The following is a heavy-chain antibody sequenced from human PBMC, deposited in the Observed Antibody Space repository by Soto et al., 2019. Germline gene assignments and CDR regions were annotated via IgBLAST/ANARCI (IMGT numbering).Heavy chain of an antibody. Sequence: EVQLLESGGGLVQPGGSLRLSCAASGFTFSSYAMSWVRQAPGKGLEWVSAISGSGGSTYYADSVKGRFTISRDNSKNTLYLQMNSLRAEDTAVYYCAKSGGWRPDGAEYFQHWGQGTLVTVSS. D-gene: IGHD6-19*01. CDR3: AKSGGWRPDGAEYFQH. J-gene: IGHJ1*01. CDR1: GFTFSSYA. V-gene: IGHV3-23*01. CDR2: ISGSGGST.